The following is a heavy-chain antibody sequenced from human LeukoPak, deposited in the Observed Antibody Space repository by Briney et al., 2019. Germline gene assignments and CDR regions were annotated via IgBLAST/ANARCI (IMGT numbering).Heavy chain of an antibody. Sequence: PPGGSLRLSCAASGFTFSRNAMPWVRQAPGKGLEWVAVTSYDGDITYYADSVKGRFTISRDNPKNTLYLQLNSLRAEDTAVYYCARDSTYYYDSGSSGPHYFDYWGQGTLVTVSS. CDR2: TSYDGDIT. V-gene: IGHV3-30*01. D-gene: IGHD3-10*01. CDR3: ARDSTYYYDSGSSGPHYFDY. J-gene: IGHJ4*02. CDR1: GFTFSRNA.